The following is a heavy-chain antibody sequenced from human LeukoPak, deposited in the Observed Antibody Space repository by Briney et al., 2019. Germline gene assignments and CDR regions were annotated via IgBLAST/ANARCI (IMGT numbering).Heavy chain of an antibody. Sequence: PSQTLSLTCTVSGGSVTSGGYYWSWIRQHPGKGLEWIGYVYYTRSTYYNPSLKSRVTISPDTSKNRFSLKVSSVTAADTAVYYCARISAGRYGMDVWGQGTTVTVSS. CDR1: GGSVTSGGYY. D-gene: IGHD6-6*01. CDR2: VYYTRST. V-gene: IGHV4-31*03. J-gene: IGHJ6*02. CDR3: ARISAGRYGMDV.